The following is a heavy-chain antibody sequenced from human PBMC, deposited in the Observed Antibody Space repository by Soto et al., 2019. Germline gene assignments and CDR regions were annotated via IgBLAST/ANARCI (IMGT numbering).Heavy chain of an antibody. J-gene: IGHJ6*02. Sequence: PGESLKISCGGSGYIFTSYWIAWVRQMPGKGLEWMEIIYPGDADTKYSPSFQGQVTMSADKSISTAYLQWSSLKASDTAMYYCARLTVSRDYYYGMDVWGQGTTVTVAS. CDR3: ARLTVSRDYYYGMDV. D-gene: IGHD4-17*01. CDR1: GYIFTSYW. V-gene: IGHV5-51*01. CDR2: IYPGDADT.